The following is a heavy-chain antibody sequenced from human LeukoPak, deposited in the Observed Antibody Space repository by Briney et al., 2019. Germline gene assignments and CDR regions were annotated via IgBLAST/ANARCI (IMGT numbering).Heavy chain of an antibody. V-gene: IGHV3-53*01. Sequence: PGGSLRLSCAASGFTVSSYYMGWVRQAQKRGLEWVSNIYSDGSTHYPDSVKGRFTISRDNSKNTVHLQMNRLKAEDTAVYFCARLETLGAWRFDYWGQGTLVTVSS. CDR2: IYSDGST. D-gene: IGHD3-16*01. J-gene: IGHJ4*02. CDR1: GFTVSSYY. CDR3: ARLETLGAWRFDY.